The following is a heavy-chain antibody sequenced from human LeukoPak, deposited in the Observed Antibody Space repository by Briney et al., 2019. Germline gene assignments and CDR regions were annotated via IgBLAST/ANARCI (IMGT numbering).Heavy chain of an antibody. J-gene: IGHJ4*02. CDR2: ISGSGGST. D-gene: IGHD3-22*01. V-gene: IGHV3-23*01. CDR3: TTEDYYDSSGYYYDRLDY. Sequence: GGSLRLSCAASGFTFSSYAMSWVRQAPGKGLEWVSAISGSGGSTYYADSVKGRFTISRDNSKNTLYLQMNSLKTEDTAVYYCTTEDYYDSSGYYYDRLDYWGQGTLVTVSS. CDR1: GFTFSSYA.